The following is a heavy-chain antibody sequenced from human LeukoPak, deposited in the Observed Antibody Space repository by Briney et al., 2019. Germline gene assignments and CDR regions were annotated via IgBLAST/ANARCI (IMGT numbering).Heavy chain of an antibody. CDR3: TRDPVSSGWPDY. Sequence: SETLSLTCTVSGGSISSGGYYWSWIRQEPGKGLEWIGYIYNSESTYYNPSLKSRVTISVDTSNNQFSLKLSSVTAADTAVYYCTRDPVSSGWPDYWGQGTLVTVSS. V-gene: IGHV4-31*03. CDR2: IYNSEST. D-gene: IGHD6-19*01. CDR1: GGSISSGGYY. J-gene: IGHJ4*02.